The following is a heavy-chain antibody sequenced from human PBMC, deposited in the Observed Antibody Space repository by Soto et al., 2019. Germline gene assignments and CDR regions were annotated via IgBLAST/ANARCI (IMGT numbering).Heavy chain of an antibody. Sequence: ASVKVSCKASGYTFRNFGISWVRQAPGQGLERLGWISTDNGNTKYAQNFHDRVTMTTDTATTTAYMELRSLRSDDTAVYYCTRDAKYYDILTGYFVNDYWGQGTLVTVSS. D-gene: IGHD3-9*01. CDR1: GYTFRNFG. V-gene: IGHV1-18*01. J-gene: IGHJ4*02. CDR3: TRDAKYYDILTGYFVNDY. CDR2: ISTDNGNT.